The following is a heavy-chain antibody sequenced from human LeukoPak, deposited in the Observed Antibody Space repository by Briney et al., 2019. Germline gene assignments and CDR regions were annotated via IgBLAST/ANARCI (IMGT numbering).Heavy chain of an antibody. V-gene: IGHV4-34*01. Sequence: SETLSLTCAVYGGSFSGYYWSWIRQPPGKGLEWIGEINHSGSTNYNPSPKSRVTISVDTSKNQFSLELSSVTAADTAVYYCARVVPTYYYDSSGTAGMDVWGQGTTVTVSS. CDR3: ARVVPTYYYDSSGTAGMDV. J-gene: IGHJ6*02. CDR1: GGSFSGYY. D-gene: IGHD3-22*01. CDR2: INHSGST.